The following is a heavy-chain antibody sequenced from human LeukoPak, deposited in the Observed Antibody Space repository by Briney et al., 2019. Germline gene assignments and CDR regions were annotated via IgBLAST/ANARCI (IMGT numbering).Heavy chain of an antibody. CDR1: GGSISIYY. CDR3: ASTETGTFDY. V-gene: IGHV4-59*08. D-gene: IGHD1-1*01. J-gene: IGHJ4*02. Sequence: SETLSLTCTVSGGSISIYYWSWIRQPPGKGLEWIGYIYYSGSTNYNPSLKSRVTISVDTSKNQFSLKLSSVTAADTAVYYCASTETGTFDYWGQGTLVTVSS. CDR2: IYYSGST.